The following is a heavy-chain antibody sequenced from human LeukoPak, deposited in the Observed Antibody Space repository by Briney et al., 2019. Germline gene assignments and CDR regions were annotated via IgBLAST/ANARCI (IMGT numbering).Heavy chain of an antibody. Sequence: GGSLRLSCAASGFAVSSNYMSWVRQAPGKGLEWVSVIYSGGSTYYADSVKGRFTISRDNSKNTLYLQMNSLRAEDTAVYYCARDPRGVMGLDYWGQGTLVTVSS. V-gene: IGHV3-66*01. CDR1: GFAVSSNY. CDR3: ARDPRGVMGLDY. CDR2: IYSGGST. J-gene: IGHJ4*02. D-gene: IGHD3-16*01.